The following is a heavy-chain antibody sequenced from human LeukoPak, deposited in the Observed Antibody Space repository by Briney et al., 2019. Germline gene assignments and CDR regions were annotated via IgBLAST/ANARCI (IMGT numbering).Heavy chain of an antibody. CDR1: GGSISSSSYY. Sequence: SETLSLTCTVSGGSISSSSYYWGWIRQPPGKGLEWIGSIYYSGSTYYNPSLKSRVTISVDTSKNQFSLKLSSVTAADTAVYYRARDERGGGYSYGYYYYMDVWGKGTTVTVSS. J-gene: IGHJ6*03. CDR3: ARDERGGGYSYGYYYYMDV. V-gene: IGHV4-39*07. CDR2: IYYSGST. D-gene: IGHD5-18*01.